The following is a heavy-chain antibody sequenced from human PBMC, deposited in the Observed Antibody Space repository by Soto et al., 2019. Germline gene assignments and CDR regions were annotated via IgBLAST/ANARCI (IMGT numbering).Heavy chain of an antibody. CDR3: ARGSYRITFGGVIVFDPDDDAFDI. Sequence: GGSLRLSCAASGFTVSSKYMSWVRQAPGKGLEWVSLIQSGGDTYYADSVKGRFTISRENAKNSLYLQMNSLRAGDTAVYYCARGSYRITFGGVIVFDPDDDAFDIWGQGTMVTVSS. CDR1: GFTVSSKY. V-gene: IGHV3-66*01. CDR2: IQSGGDT. J-gene: IGHJ3*02. D-gene: IGHD3-16*02.